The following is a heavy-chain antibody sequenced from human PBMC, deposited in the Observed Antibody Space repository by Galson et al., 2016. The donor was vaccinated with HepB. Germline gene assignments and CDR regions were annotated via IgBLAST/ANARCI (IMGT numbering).Heavy chain of an antibody. CDR3: AASPPSIEAPEGYAIDF. CDR2: IAYDDSNK. V-gene: IGHV3-30*09. J-gene: IGHJ3*01. Sequence: SLRLSCAASGFTFGSPAMYWVRQAPGKGLEWVAVIAYDDSNKYYSDSVKGRFAISRDSSKYTMYLEMNSLRIEDTAVYYGAASPPSIEAPEGYAIDFWGQGTMVTVSS. D-gene: IGHD6-13*01. CDR1: GFTFGSPA.